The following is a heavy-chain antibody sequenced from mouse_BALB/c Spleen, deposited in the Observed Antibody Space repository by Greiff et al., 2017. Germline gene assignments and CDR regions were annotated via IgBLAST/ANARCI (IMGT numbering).Heavy chain of an antibody. CDR2: IYPGSGST. Sequence: LQQPGSELVRPGASVKLSCKASGYTFTSYWMHWVKQRPGQGLEWIGNIYPGSGSTNYDEKFKSKATLTVDTSSSTAYMQLSSLTSEVSAVYYCTRYGNTWFAYWGQGTLVTVSA. J-gene: IGHJ3*01. V-gene: IGHV1S22*01. D-gene: IGHD2-1*01. CDR1: GYTFTSYW. CDR3: TRYGNTWFAY.